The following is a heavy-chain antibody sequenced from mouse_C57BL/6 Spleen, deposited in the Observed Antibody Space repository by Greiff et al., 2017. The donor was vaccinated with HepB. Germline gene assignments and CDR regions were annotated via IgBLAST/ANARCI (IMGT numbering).Heavy chain of an antibody. J-gene: IGHJ3*01. CDR2: IWSGGST. CDR1: GFSLTSYG. Sequence: QVQLQQPGPGLVQPSQSLSITCTAPGFSLTSYGVHWVRQSPGKGLEWLGVIWSGGSTDYNPALIPRLTIRKDNSKSQVFFKMNGLQADDTAIYYWARKGAGGAWFAYWGQGTLVTVSA. D-gene: IGHD4-1*01. V-gene: IGHV2-2*01. CDR3: ARKGAGGAWFAY.